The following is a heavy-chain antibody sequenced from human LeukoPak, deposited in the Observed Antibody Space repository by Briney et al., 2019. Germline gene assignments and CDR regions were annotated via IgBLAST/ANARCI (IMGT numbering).Heavy chain of an antibody. D-gene: IGHD3-10*01. J-gene: IGHJ4*02. CDR1: GESFSGFY. Sequence: SETLSLTCAVYGESFSGFYWSWIRQPAGKGLEWIGRIYTSGSTNYNPSLKSRVTMSVDTSKNQFSLKLSSVTAADTAVYYCARDSGEDGWFGEPITAFDYWGQGTLVTVSS. CDR3: ARDSGEDGWFGEPITAFDY. CDR2: IYTSGST. V-gene: IGHV4-4*07.